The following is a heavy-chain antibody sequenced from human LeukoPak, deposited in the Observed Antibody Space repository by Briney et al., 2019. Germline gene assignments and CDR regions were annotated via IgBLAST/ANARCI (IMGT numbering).Heavy chain of an antibody. Sequence: SETLSLTCTVSGGSISSGDYYWSWIRQPPGKGLEWIGYIYYSGSTYYNPSLKSRVTISVDTSKNQFSLKLSSVTAADTAVYYCASSPSSGSYSFDYWGQGTLGTVSS. CDR1: GGSISSGDYY. J-gene: IGHJ4*02. V-gene: IGHV4-30-4*08. CDR2: IYYSGST. CDR3: ASSPSSGSYSFDY. D-gene: IGHD3-10*01.